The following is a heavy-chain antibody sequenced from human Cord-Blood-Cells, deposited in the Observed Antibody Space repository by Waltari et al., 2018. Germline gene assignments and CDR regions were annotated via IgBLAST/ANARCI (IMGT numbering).Heavy chain of an antibody. CDR3: ARGGDYGDYPDY. Sequence: EVQLVESGGGLVKPGGSLRLSCAASGFTFSSYSMNWVRQAPGKGLEWVSSISSSSSYIYYADSVKGRFTISRDNAKNSLYLQMNSLSAEDTSVYYCARGGDYGDYPDYWGQGTLVTVSS. J-gene: IGHJ4*02. CDR1: GFTFSSYS. V-gene: IGHV3-21*01. D-gene: IGHD4-17*01. CDR2: ISSSSSYI.